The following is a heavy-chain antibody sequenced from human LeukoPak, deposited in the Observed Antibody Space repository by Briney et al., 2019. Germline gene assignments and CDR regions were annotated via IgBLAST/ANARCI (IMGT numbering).Heavy chain of an antibody. V-gene: IGHV3-7*01. Sequence: GGSLTLARAVATFTVSSKWVSWDRQAEGKLLEWETNIKQEGTQNYYMDFVKGRFSIATDTARKSLYLQMNSVRADETALYYCARDIVIRDYYFDYWGQGTLDSVSS. D-gene: IGHD3-9*01. CDR3: ARDIVIRDYYFDY. J-gene: IGHJ4*02. CDR2: IKQEGTQN. CDR1: TFTVSSKW.